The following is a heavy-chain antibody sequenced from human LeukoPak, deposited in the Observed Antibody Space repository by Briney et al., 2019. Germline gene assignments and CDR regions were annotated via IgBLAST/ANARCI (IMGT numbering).Heavy chain of an antibody. V-gene: IGHV4-39*01. D-gene: IGHD3-10*01. CDR2: IYYSGGT. CDR1: GGSISSSSYY. J-gene: IGHJ4*02. CDR3: ARQSYDDRPFDY. Sequence: SETLSLTCSVSGGSISSSSYYWGWIRQPPGKGLEWIGTIYYSGGTYNNPSLRSRVTISIDTSKNQFSLRLSSLTPADTALYYCARQSYDDRPFDYWGQGALVTVSS.